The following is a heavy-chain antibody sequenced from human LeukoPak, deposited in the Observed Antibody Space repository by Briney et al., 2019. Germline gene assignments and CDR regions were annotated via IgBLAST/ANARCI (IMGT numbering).Heavy chain of an antibody. Sequence: SETLSLTCTVSGGSISSGGYYWSWIRQHPGKGLEWIGYIYYSGSTYYIPSLKSRVTISVDTSKNQFSLKLSSVTAADTAVYYCARAPTRIAFDIWGQGTMVTVSS. V-gene: IGHV4-31*03. D-gene: IGHD1-14*01. CDR1: GGSISSGGYY. J-gene: IGHJ3*02. CDR2: IYYSGST. CDR3: ARAPTRIAFDI.